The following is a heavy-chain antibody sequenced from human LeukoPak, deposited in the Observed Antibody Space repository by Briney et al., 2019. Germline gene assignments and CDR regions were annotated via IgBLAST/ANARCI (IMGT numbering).Heavy chain of an antibody. Sequence: ASVKVSCKASGGTFSSYAISWVRQAPGQRLEWMGWINPNNGGTNYAQKFQGRVTMTRDTSISTAYMELSRLRSDDTAVYYCAREYGYCSSTSCPRSAFDIWGQGTMVTVSS. CDR2: INPNNGGT. V-gene: IGHV1-2*02. J-gene: IGHJ3*02. CDR1: GGTFSSYA. CDR3: AREYGYCSSTSCPRSAFDI. D-gene: IGHD2-2*01.